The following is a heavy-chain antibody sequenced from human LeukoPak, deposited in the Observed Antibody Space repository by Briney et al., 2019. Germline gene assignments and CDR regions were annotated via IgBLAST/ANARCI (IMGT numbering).Heavy chain of an antibody. CDR2: INLNSGGA. Sequence: ASVKVSCKTSGYTLTGYYLHWVRQAPGQGLEWMGWINLNSGGAKYAQEFQGRVTMTRDTSISTGYMELSRLRSDDTAVYYCARESDDGSGYWGYWGRGTLVTVSS. CDR1: GYTLTGYY. J-gene: IGHJ4*02. V-gene: IGHV1-2*02. D-gene: IGHD3-22*01. CDR3: ARESDDGSGYWGY.